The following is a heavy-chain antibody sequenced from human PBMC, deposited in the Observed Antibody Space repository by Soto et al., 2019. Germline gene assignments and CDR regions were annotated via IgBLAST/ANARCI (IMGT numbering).Heavy chain of an antibody. V-gene: IGHV3-11*01. D-gene: IGHD6-6*01. J-gene: IGHJ4*02. CDR1: GFTFSDYY. Sequence: GGSLRLSCAASGFTFSDYYMSWIRQAPGKGLEWVSYISSSGSTIYYADSVKGRFTISRDNAKNSLYLQMNSLRAEDTAVYYCARERSIAAPTVDYWGQGTLVTVSS. CDR3: ARERSIAAPTVDY. CDR2: ISSSGSTI.